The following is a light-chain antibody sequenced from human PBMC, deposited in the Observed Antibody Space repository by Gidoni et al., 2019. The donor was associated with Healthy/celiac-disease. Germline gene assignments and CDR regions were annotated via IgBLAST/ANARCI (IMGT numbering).Light chain of an antibody. Sequence: SYELTQPPSVSVSPGQTARITCSGDALPKQYAYWYQQKPGQAPVLLIYKDNGRPSGIPERFSGSSSGTTVTLTISGVQAEDEADYYCQSTDSSDTFGVFGGGTKLTVL. J-gene: IGLJ2*01. CDR3: QSTDSSDTFGV. CDR1: ALPKQY. CDR2: KDN. V-gene: IGLV3-25*03.